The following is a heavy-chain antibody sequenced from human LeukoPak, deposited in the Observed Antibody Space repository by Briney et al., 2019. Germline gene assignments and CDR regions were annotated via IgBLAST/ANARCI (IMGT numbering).Heavy chain of an antibody. V-gene: IGHV3-21*01. J-gene: IGHJ6*02. CDR2: IFSSSSYI. Sequence: GGSLRLSCAASGFTFSSYSMYWVRHDPGEGLEWVSSIFSSSSYIYYADSVKGRLTISRDNAKNSLYLQMNSLRAEDTAVYYCATGGTAGRYYYYYYGMDVWGQGTTVTVSS. D-gene: IGHD3-16*01. CDR1: GFTFSSYS. CDR3: ATGGTAGRYYYYYYGMDV.